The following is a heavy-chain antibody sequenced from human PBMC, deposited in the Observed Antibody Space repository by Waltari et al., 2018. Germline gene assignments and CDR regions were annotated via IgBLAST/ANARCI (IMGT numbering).Heavy chain of an antibody. Sequence: EVQLVETGGGLIQPGGSLRLSCAASGFTVSSNYMSWVRQAPGKGLGWVSVIYRGGSTYYADSVKGRFTISRDKSKNTLYLQMNSLSAEDTAVYYCARAGGYGDYDPSYFDYWGQGTLVTVSS. D-gene: IGHD4-17*01. CDR1: GFTVSSNY. CDR3: ARAGGYGDYDPSYFDY. CDR2: IYRGGST. V-gene: IGHV3-53*02. J-gene: IGHJ4*02.